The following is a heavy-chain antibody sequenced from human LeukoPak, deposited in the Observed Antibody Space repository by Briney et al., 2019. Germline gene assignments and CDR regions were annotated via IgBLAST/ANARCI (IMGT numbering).Heavy chain of an antibody. CDR2: INPNSGGT. CDR1: GYTFTGYY. Sequence: ASVKVSCKASGYTFTGYYMHWVRQAPGQGLEWVGWINPNSGGTNYAQKFQGRVTMTTDTSTSTAYMELRSLRSDDTAVYYCARALAGTFWADWSEYDYWGQGTLVTVSS. J-gene: IGHJ4*02. CDR3: ARALAGTFWADWSEYDY. V-gene: IGHV1-2*02. D-gene: IGHD6-19*01.